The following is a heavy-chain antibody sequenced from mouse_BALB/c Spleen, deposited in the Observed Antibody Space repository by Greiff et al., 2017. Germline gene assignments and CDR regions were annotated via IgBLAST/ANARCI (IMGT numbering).Heavy chain of an antibody. J-gene: IGHJ4*01. CDR3: ARDSYYYGSSYDYAMDY. CDR2: ISDGGSYT. V-gene: IGHV5-4*02. D-gene: IGHD1-1*01. CDR1: GFTFSDYH. Sequence: EVKLVESGGGLVKPGGSLKLSCAASGFTFSDYHMYWVRQTPEKRLEWVATISDGGSYTYYPDSVKGRFTISRDNAKNNLYLQMSSLKSEDTAMYYCARDSYYYGSSYDYAMDYWGQGTSVTVSS.